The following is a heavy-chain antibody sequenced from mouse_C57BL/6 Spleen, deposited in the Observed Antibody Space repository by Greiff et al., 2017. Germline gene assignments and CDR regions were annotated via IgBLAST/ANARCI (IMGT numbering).Heavy chain of an antibody. D-gene: IGHD2-1*01. CDR1: GYTFTSYW. CDR3: AVYYGNY. J-gene: IGHJ2*01. CDR2: IDPSDSYT. Sequence: VQLQQPGAELVRPGSSVKLSCKASGYTFTSYWMDWVKQRPGQGLEWIGEIDPSDSYTNYNQKFKGKSTLTVDKSSSTAYMQLSSLTSEDSAVYYCAVYYGNYWGQGTTLTVSS. V-gene: IGHV1-69*01.